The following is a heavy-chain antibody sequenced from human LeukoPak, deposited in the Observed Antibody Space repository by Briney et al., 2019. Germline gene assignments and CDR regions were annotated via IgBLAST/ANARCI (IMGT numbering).Heavy chain of an antibody. Sequence: SETLSLTCTISGGSISSSSYYWGWIRQPPGKGLEWIGSIYYSGSTYYNPPLKSRVTISVDTSKNQFSLKLSSVTAADTAVYYCARTYSSGWYGMGNWFDPWGQGTLVTVSS. D-gene: IGHD6-19*01. V-gene: IGHV4-39*01. CDR3: ARTYSSGWYGMGNWFDP. J-gene: IGHJ5*02. CDR1: GGSISSSSYY. CDR2: IYYSGST.